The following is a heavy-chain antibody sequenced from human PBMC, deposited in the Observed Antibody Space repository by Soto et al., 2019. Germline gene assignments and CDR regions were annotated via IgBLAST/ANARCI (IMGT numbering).Heavy chain of an antibody. CDR1: GFTLSDHY. CDR3: ARVPTVHYYIDV. CDR2: SRNRANSYTT. D-gene: IGHD4-17*01. V-gene: IGHV3-72*01. Sequence: EVQLVESGGGLVQPGGSLRLSCAASGFTLSDHYVDWVRQAPGKGLEWVGRSRNRANSYTTEYAASVKGRFTISRVESENSLYLQMSSLQIEDTAIYYCARVPTVHYYIDVWGKGTTVTVSS. J-gene: IGHJ6*03.